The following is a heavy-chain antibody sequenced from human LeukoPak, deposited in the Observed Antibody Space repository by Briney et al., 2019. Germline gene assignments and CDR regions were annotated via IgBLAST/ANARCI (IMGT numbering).Heavy chain of an antibody. V-gene: IGHV3-33*08. J-gene: IGHJ6*02. D-gene: IGHD6-13*01. CDR1: GFTFSSYG. Sequence: PGRSLRLSCAASGFTFSSYGMHWVRQAPGKGLEWVAAIWYDGSNKYYADSVKGRFTISRDNSKNTLYLQMNSLRAEDTAVYYCARDRAAESFYYYYYGMDVWGQGTTVTVSS. CDR2: IWYDGSNK. CDR3: ARDRAAESFYYYYYGMDV.